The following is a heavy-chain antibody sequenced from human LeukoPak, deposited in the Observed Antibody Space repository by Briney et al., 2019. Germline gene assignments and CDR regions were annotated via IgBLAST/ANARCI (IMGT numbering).Heavy chain of an antibody. CDR1: GFTFSSYE. Sequence: PGGSLRLSCVASGFTFSSYEMNWVRQAPGKGLEWVSYISSSGSTIYYADSVKGRFTISRDNAKNSLYLQMDSLRAEDTAVYYCARGAWVQNFDYWGQGTLVTVSS. CDR2: ISSSGSTI. CDR3: ARGAWVQNFDY. J-gene: IGHJ4*02. D-gene: IGHD1-1*01. V-gene: IGHV3-48*03.